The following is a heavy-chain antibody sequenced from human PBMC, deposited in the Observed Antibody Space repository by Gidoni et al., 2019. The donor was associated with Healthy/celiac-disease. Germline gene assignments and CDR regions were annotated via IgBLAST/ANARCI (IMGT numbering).Heavy chain of an antibody. J-gene: IGHJ4*02. CDR3: AREVRDEQWLVDY. CDR2: IYYSGST. CDR1: GGSISSSSYY. Sequence: QLQLQESGPGLVKPSETLSLTCTVSGGSISSSSYYWGWIRQPPGKGLEWIGSIYYSGSTYYNPSLKSRVTISVDTSKNQFSLKLSSVTAADTAVYYCAREVRDEQWLVDYWGQGTLVTVSS. V-gene: IGHV4-39*07. D-gene: IGHD6-19*01.